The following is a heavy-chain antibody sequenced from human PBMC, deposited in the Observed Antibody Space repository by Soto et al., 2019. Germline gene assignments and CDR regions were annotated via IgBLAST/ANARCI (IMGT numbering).Heavy chain of an antibody. CDR2: ISGSGSTI. J-gene: IGHJ4*02. CDR1: GFTFSSYE. D-gene: IGHD1-26*01. CDR3: ARDGVGAPYYFDY. Sequence: GGSLRLSCAASGFTFSSYEMNWVRQAPGKGLEWVSYISGSGSTIYYADSVKGRFTISRDNAKNSLYLQMNSLRAEDTAVYYCARDGVGAPYYFDYWGQGTLVTVSS. V-gene: IGHV3-48*03.